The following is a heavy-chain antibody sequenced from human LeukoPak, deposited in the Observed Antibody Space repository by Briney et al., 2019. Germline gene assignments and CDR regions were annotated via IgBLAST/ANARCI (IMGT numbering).Heavy chain of an antibody. Sequence: SEALSLTCSVSGGSINSYWWSWIRQPAGKGLEFIGRIYTTGMTNYNPSLKSRVSMSVDTSKNQFSLELRSVTAADTAVYFCARAGYTISSYRFDYWGQGALVTVSS. CDR3: ARAGYTISSYRFDY. D-gene: IGHD3-16*02. J-gene: IGHJ4*02. CDR2: IYTTGMT. CDR1: GGSINSYW. V-gene: IGHV4-4*07.